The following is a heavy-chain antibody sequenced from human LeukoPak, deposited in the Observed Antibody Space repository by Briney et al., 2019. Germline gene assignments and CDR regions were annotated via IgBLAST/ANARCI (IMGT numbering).Heavy chain of an antibody. CDR2: IYYSGNS. V-gene: IGHV4-61*01. CDR3: ARMSRNDWYFDL. D-gene: IGHD1-1*01. Sequence: AEPLSLPCTVSGGSVSSGTYYWSWIRPPPGKGLGWIGCIYYSGNSNYNASLTRRVTISLDTSKNQFSLNLTTVTAADAAVYYCARMSRNDWYFDLWGRGTLVTVSS. CDR1: GGSVSSGTYY. J-gene: IGHJ2*01.